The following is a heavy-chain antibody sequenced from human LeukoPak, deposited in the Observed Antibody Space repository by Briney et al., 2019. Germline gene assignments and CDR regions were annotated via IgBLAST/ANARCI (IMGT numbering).Heavy chain of an antibody. CDR1: GFRFSSYD. J-gene: IGHJ4*02. V-gene: IGHV3-30*02. Sequence: GGSLRLSCAASGFRFSSYDIHWVRQAPGKGLEWVTFIESDGTKEYYADSVKGRFTISRDNSKDTVYVQMNSLRAEDTAVYYCAKRAAAGFFDYWGQGTLVTVSS. CDR3: AKRAAAGFFDY. D-gene: IGHD6-13*01. CDR2: IESDGTKE.